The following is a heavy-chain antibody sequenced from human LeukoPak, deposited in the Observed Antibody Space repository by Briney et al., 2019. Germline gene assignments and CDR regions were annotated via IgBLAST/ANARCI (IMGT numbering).Heavy chain of an antibody. CDR2: ISGGSYHI. CDR3: AKDRRYSYGQYFDY. V-gene: IGHV3-21*04. D-gene: IGHD5-18*01. Sequence: PGGSLRLSCAASGFTFSTCSMKWVRQAPGKALEWVSSISGGSYHIYYADSVKGRLTISRDNANNLLYLQMNSLRAEDTAVYYCAKDRRYSYGQYFDYWGQGTLVTVSS. CDR1: GFTFSTCS. J-gene: IGHJ4*02.